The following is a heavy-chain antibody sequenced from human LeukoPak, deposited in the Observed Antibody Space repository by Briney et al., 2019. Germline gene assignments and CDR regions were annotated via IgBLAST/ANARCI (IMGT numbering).Heavy chain of an antibody. D-gene: IGHD6-13*01. CDR3: AGTKTPGIARDAFDI. V-gene: IGHV5-51*01. Sequence: GESLKISCKGSGYSFTSYWIGWVRQMPGKGLEWMGIIYPGDSDTRYSPSFQGQVTISADKSISTPYLQWSSLKASDTAMYYCAGTKTPGIARDAFDIWGQGTMVTVSS. CDR2: IYPGDSDT. CDR1: GYSFTSYW. J-gene: IGHJ3*02.